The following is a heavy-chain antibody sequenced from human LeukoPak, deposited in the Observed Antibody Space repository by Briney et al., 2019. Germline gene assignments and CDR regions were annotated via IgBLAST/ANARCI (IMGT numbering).Heavy chain of an antibody. CDR3: ARLNSGYYYDSSGLLRAFDI. D-gene: IGHD3-22*01. Sequence: PSGTLSLTCAVSGGSISSSNWWSWVRQPPGKGLEWIGKIYHSGSTNYNPSLESRVTISVDKSKNQFSLKLSSVTAADTAVYYCARLNSGYYYDSSGLLRAFDIWGQGTMVTVSS. J-gene: IGHJ3*02. CDR1: GGSISSSNW. CDR2: IYHSGST. V-gene: IGHV4-4*02.